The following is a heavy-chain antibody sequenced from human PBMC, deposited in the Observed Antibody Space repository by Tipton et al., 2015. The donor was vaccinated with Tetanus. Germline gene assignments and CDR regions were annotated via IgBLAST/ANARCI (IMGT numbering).Heavy chain of an antibody. CDR3: AREQGGGRVARLNWFGP. J-gene: IGHJ5*02. D-gene: IGHD3-16*01. CDR1: GDSLSNGDYY. V-gene: IGHV4-30-4*01. Sequence: TLSLTCTVSGDSLSNGDYYWSWIRQPPGKGLESIGYIYYSGSTYYNPSLKSRVTISVDTSKNQFSLRLSSVTAADTGVYYCAREQGGGRVARLNWFGPWGQGTLVSVSS. CDR2: IYYSGST.